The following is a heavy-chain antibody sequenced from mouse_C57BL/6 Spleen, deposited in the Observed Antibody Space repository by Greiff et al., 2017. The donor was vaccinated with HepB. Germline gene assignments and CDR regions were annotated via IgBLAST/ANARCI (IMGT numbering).Heavy chain of an antibody. CDR2: IDPSDSYT. CDR1: GYTFTSYW. D-gene: IGHD1-1*01. J-gene: IGHJ2*01. Sequence: QVQLQQPGAELVKPGASVKLSCKASGYTFTSYWMQWVKQRPGQGLEWIGEIDPSDSYTNYNQKFKGKATLTVDTSSSTAYMQLSSLTSEDSPVYYCARFTTVVDYWGQGTTLTVSS. CDR3: ARFTTVVDY. V-gene: IGHV1-50*01.